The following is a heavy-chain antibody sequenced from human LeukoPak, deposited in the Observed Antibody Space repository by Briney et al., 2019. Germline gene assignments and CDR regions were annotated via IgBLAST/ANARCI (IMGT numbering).Heavy chain of an antibody. Sequence: GASVKVSCKASGYTFTSYAMHWVRQAPGQRLEWMGWINAGNGNTKYSQKFQGRVTITRDTSASTAYMELRSLRSEDTAVYYCARDYSWTGYRFDYWGQGTLVTVSS. J-gene: IGHJ4*02. CDR1: GYTFTSYA. D-gene: IGHD3/OR15-3a*01. CDR2: INAGNGNT. CDR3: ARDYSWTGYRFDY. V-gene: IGHV1-3*01.